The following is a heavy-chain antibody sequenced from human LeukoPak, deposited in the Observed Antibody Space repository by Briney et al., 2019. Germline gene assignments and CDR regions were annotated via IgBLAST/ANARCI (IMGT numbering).Heavy chain of an antibody. CDR2: VSWHSGSI. D-gene: IGHD2-2*02. V-gene: IGHV3-9*01. J-gene: IGHJ3*02. Sequence: PGGSLRLSCAASGFTFDDYAMHWVRQAPGKGLEWVSGVSWHSGSIGYADSVKGRFTISRDNAKNSLYLQMNNMRAEDTALYHCVKDIRARSRYCSSTNCYNYVFEIWGQGTMVTVSS. CDR3: VKDIRARSRYCSSTNCYNYVFEI. CDR1: GFTFDDYA.